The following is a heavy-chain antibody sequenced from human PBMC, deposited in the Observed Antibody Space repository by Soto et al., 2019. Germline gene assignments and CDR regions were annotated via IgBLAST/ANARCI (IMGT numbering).Heavy chain of an antibody. CDR3: AFPRERVYDILTDGGFDP. CDR2: IGIGSSTK. D-gene: IGHD3-9*01. J-gene: IGHJ5*02. V-gene: IGHV3-48*01. Sequence: GGSLRLSCAASGFIFRNYGMNWVRQAPGKGLEWVSYIGIGSSTKYYADSVKGRFTISRDNAKNSLYLQMNSLRAEDTAVYYCAFPRERVYDILTDGGFDPWGQGTLVTVSS. CDR1: GFIFRNYG.